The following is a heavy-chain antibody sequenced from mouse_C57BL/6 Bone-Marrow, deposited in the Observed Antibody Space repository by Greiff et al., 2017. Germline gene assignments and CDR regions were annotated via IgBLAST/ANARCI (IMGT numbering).Heavy chain of an antibody. CDR1: GYTFTSYW. CDR2: IYPSDSET. J-gene: IGHJ3*01. D-gene: IGHD1-1*01. V-gene: IGHV1-61*01. CDR3: ARSNYGSGSWFAY. Sequence: VQLQQPGAELVRPGSSVKLSCKASGYTFTSYWMDWVKQRPGQGLEWIGNIYPSDSETHYNQKFKDKATLTVDKSSSTAYMQLSSLTSEDAAVYYCARSNYGSGSWFAYWGQGTLVTVSA.